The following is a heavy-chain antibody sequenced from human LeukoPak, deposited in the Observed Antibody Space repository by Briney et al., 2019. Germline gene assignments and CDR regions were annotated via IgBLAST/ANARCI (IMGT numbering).Heavy chain of an antibody. D-gene: IGHD2-2*01. CDR1: GFTFSGYG. V-gene: IGHV3-7*01. J-gene: IGHJ6*03. CDR2: IKQDGSEK. CDR3: ARGSRGSYYYYYMDV. Sequence: GGSLRLSCAASGFTFSGYGMHWVRQAPGKGLEWVANIKQDGSEKYYVDSVKGRFTISRDNAKNTLYLQMNSLRAEDTAVYYCARGSRGSYYYYYMDVWGKGTTVTVSS.